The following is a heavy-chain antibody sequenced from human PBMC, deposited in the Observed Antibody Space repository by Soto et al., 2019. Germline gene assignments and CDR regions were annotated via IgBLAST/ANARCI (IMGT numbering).Heavy chain of an antibody. D-gene: IGHD6-13*01. CDR2: IYYRGST. V-gene: IGHV4-59*01. J-gene: IGHJ6*02. Sequence: SETLSLTCTVSGGSISSYYWSWIRQPPGKGLEWIGYIYYRGSTNYNPSLKSRVTISVDTSKNQFSLKLSSVTAADTAVSYCAREWYSSNWDYYYGMDVWGQGTTVTVSS. CDR1: GGSISSYY. CDR3: AREWYSSNWDYYYGMDV.